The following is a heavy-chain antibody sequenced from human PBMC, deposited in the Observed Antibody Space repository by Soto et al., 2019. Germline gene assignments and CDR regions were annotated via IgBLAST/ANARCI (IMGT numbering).Heavy chain of an antibody. CDR3: AKGFAYYYMDV. D-gene: IGHD2-21*01. CDR2: ISWNSGSI. CDR1: GFTFDDYA. J-gene: IGHJ6*03. Sequence: EVQLVESGGGLVQPGRSLSLSCAASGFTFDDYAMHWVRQVPGEGLEWVSGISWNSGSIGYADSVKGRFTISRDNAKNSLYLQMNSLRVEDTAFYYCAKGFAYYYMDVWGEGTTVTVSS. V-gene: IGHV3-9*01.